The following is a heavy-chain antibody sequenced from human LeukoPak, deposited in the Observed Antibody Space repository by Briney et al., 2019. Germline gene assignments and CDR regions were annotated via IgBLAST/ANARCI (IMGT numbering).Heavy chain of an antibody. V-gene: IGHV4-59*01. CDR3: ASLDY. CDR1: GGSISSYY. CDR2: IYYSGST. Sequence: SETLSLTCTVSGGSISSYYWSWIRQPPGKGLEWIGYIYYSGSTNYNPSLKSRVTISVDTSKNQFSLKLSSVTAADTAVYYCASLDYWGQGTLVTVSS. J-gene: IGHJ4*02.